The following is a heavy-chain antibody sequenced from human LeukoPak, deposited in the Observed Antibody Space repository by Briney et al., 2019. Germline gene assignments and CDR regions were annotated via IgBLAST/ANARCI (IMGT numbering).Heavy chain of an antibody. D-gene: IGHD3-10*01. J-gene: IGHJ4*02. CDR2: ISGSGGSS. CDR1: GFTFSDYA. V-gene: IGHV3-23*01. Sequence: GGSLRLSCAASGFTFSDYAMSWGRQAPGKGLEWVSRISGSGGSSHYADSVKGRFTISRDNSKNTLYLQMNSLGAEDTAVYYCAKDRVYMVRGLTPFDYWGQGTLVSVSS. CDR3: AKDRVYMVRGLTPFDY.